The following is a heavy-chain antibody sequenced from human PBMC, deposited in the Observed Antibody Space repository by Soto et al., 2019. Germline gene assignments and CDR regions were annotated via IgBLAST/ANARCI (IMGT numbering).Heavy chain of an antibody. Sequence: SETLSLTCTVSGGSISSGGYYWSWIRQHPGKGLEWIGYIYYSGSTYYNPSLKSRVTISVDTSKNQFSLKLSSVTAADTAVYYCARVPDTDCSGGSCYSGQFFDYWGQGTLVTVSS. CDR1: GGSISSGGYY. V-gene: IGHV4-31*03. CDR2: IYYSGST. J-gene: IGHJ4*02. CDR3: ARVPDTDCSGGSCYSGQFFDY. D-gene: IGHD2-15*01.